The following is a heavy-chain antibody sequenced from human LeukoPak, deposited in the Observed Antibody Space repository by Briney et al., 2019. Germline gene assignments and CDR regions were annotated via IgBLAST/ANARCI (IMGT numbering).Heavy chain of an antibody. CDR1: GFTFSDYY. J-gene: IGHJ4*02. V-gene: IGHV3-11*06. D-gene: IGHD3-10*01. CDR2: IGSSSSYT. CDR3: AAGTTHGSGSYYFRY. Sequence: GGSLRLSCAASGFTFSDYYMSWIRQAPGKGLEWVSYIGSSSSYTNYADSVKGGFTISRDNAKNSLYLQMNSLRAEDTALYYCAAGTTHGSGSYYFRYWGQGTLVTVSS.